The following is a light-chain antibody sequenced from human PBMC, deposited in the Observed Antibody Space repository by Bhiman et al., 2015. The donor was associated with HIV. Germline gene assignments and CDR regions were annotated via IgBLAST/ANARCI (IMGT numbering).Light chain of an antibody. CDR3: AAWDDSLNGLVV. Sequence: SELTQDPAVSVALGQTVRITCQGDSLRSYYASWYQQLPGTAPKLLIYRNNQRPSGVPDRFSGSKSGTSASLAISGLQAEDEADYYCAAWDDSLNGLVVFGGGTKLTVL. V-gene: IGLV1-44*01. J-gene: IGLJ2*01. CDR2: RNN. CDR1: SLRSYY.